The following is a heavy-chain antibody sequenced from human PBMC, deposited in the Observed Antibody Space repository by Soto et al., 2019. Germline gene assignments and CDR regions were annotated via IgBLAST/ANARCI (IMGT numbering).Heavy chain of an antibody. V-gene: IGHV4-59*12. D-gene: IGHD4-17*01. Sequence: SETLSLTCTVSGGSISSYYWSWIRQPPGKGLEWIGYIYYSGSTNYNPSLKSRVTISVDTSENQFSLKLSSVTAADTAVYYCARIRLGVTRSGWFDPWGQGTLVTVAS. J-gene: IGHJ5*02. CDR3: ARIRLGVTRSGWFDP. CDR2: IYYSGST. CDR1: GGSISSYY.